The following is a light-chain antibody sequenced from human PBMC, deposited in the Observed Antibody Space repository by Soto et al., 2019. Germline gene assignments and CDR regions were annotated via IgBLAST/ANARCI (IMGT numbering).Light chain of an antibody. CDR1: QSISSY. J-gene: IGKJ3*01. CDR3: KQSYSTLLT. Sequence: DIQMTQSPSSLSASVGDRVTITCRASQSISSYLNWYQQKPGKAPKLLIYAASSLQSGVPSRFSGRGSVTDFNLTISRRQPEDFATYYCKQSYSTLLTLGPGTKVDI. CDR2: AAS. V-gene: IGKV1-39*01.